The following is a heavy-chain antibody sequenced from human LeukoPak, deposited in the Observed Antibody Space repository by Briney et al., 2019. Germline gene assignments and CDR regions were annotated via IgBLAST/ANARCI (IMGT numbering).Heavy chain of an antibody. Sequence: PSQTLSLTCTVSGGSISSGGYYWSWIRQPPGKGPEWIGYIYYSGSTKYNPFLKSRVTILADTSKNQVSLKLNSVTAADTAVYYCARVVGGTYSMDVWGQGTTVTVSS. V-gene: IGHV4-61*08. D-gene: IGHD1-26*01. J-gene: IGHJ6*02. CDR3: ARVVGGTYSMDV. CDR1: GGSISSGGYY. CDR2: IYYSGST.